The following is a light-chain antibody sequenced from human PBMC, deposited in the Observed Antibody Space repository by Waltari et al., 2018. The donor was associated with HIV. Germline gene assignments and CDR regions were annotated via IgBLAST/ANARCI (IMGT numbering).Light chain of an antibody. CDR1: SSHVGSYSF. V-gene: IGLV2-23*02. CDR3: CSYAGSSTWV. J-gene: IGLJ3*02. Sequence: QSALSQPASVSGSPGQSISISCTATSSHVGSYSFSPWYQQHPGKAPKLLLYEVNKRPSGISNRFSGSKSVDTASLTISGLQAEDEADYYCCSYAGSSTWVFGGGTKLTVL. CDR2: EVN.